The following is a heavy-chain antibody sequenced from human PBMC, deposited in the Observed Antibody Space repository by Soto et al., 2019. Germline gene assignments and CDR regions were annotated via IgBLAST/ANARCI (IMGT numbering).Heavy chain of an antibody. CDR3: ASKAACGGDCYAFDS. V-gene: IGHV1-69*06. CDR1: GGIFSSNT. Sequence: QVYLVQSGAEVKKPGSSVKISCKASGGIFSSNTINWVRQAAGQGLEWMGGIIPLFGTANYAEKFQGRVTITAYKSTNTEYMELTSLRSEDTAVYYCASKAACGGDCYAFDSWGQGTLVTVSS. D-gene: IGHD2-21*02. CDR2: IIPLFGTA. J-gene: IGHJ4*02.